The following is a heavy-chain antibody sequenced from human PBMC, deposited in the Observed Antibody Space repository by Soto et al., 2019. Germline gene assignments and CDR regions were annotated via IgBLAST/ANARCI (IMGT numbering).Heavy chain of an antibody. CDR1: GFTFSSYW. Sequence: PGGSRRLSCAASGFTFSSYWMHWVRQAPGKGLEWVSRINSDGSSTSYADIVKGRFTISRDNAKNTVYLQMNSLSAEDTALYYCARGIRNYYGSDYWGQGTLVTVSS. V-gene: IGHV3-74*01. CDR2: INSDGSST. J-gene: IGHJ4*02. CDR3: ARGIRNYYGSDY. D-gene: IGHD3-10*01.